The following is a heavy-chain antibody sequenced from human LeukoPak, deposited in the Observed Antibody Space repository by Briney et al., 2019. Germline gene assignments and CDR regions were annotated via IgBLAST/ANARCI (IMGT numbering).Heavy chain of an antibody. CDR2: TSSSGGST. Sequence: PGGSLRLSCAASGFTFSSYAMSWVRQGPGKGLEWVSGTSSSGGSTHYADSVKGRFTISRDNSKNTLSVQMNSLRAEDTAVYYCANLLSFTSPNKDSSSSGWGQGTLVAVSS. D-gene: IGHD6-6*01. CDR3: ANLLSFTSPNKDSSSSG. J-gene: IGHJ4*02. V-gene: IGHV3-23*01. CDR1: GFTFSSYA.